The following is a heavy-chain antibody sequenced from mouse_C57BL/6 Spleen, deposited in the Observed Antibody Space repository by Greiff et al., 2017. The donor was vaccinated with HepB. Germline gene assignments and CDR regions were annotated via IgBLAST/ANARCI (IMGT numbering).Heavy chain of an antibody. V-gene: IGHV5-4*01. J-gene: IGHJ4*01. CDR1: GFTFSSYA. Sequence: EVNVVESGGGLVKPGGSLKLSCAASGFTFSSYAMSWVRQTPEKRLEWVATISDGGSYTYYPDNVKGRFTISRDNAKNNLYLQMSHLKSEDTAMYYCARDRYVDYWGQGTSVTVSS. CDR2: ISDGGSYT. CDR3: ARDRYVDY. D-gene: IGHD1-1*02.